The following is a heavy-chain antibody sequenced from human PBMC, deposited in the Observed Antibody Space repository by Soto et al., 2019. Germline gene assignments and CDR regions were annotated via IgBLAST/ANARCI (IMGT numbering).Heavy chain of an antibody. D-gene: IGHD3-10*01. CDR3: ERGDFGRPPEY. CDR1: GGTFSSYA. J-gene: IGHJ4*02. Sequence: GASVNVSCNASGGTFSSYAISWLRQAPGQGLEWMGWISGYNGNTNYAQKLQGRVTMTTDTSTSRDYMELRSLKTDGTAVYICERGDFGRPPEYWGQGTMVNVSS. V-gene: IGHV1-18*01. CDR2: ISGYNGNT.